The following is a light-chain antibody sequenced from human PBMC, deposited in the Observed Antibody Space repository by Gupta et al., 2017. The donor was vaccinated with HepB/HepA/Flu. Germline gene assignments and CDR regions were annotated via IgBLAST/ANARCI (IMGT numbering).Light chain of an antibody. CDR3: QQEDNWPIT. CDR2: GVS. Sequence: EIVMTQSPATLSVSPGERGTLSCRASHSVSSNLAWYQQKPGQAPRLLIYGVSTRATGIPSRFSGSGSGTEFTLTISSLQSEDFAVYYCQQEDNWPITFGRGTKVDIK. V-gene: IGKV3-15*01. CDR1: HSVSSN. J-gene: IGKJ4*01.